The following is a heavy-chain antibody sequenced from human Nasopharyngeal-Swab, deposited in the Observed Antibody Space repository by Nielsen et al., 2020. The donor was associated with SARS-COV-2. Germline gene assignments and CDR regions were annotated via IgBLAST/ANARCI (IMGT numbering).Heavy chain of an antibody. CDR2: ISWNSGSI. J-gene: IGHJ6*02. CDR1: GFTFDDYA. CDR3: AKDISGMDV. Sequence: SLKISCAASGFTFDDYAMHWVRQAPGKGLEWVSGISWNSGSIGYADSVKGRFTISRDNAKNSLYLQMNSLRAEDTALCYCAKDISGMDVWGQGTTVTVSS. V-gene: IGHV3-9*01.